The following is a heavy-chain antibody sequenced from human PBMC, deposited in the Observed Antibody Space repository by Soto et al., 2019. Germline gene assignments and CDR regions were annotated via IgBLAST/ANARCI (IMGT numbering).Heavy chain of an antibody. CDR3: ARYEFQVLILEY. J-gene: IGHJ4*02. V-gene: IGHV1-3*01. CDR1: GYTFSNYG. Sequence: ASVKVCCKASGYTFSNYGIYWVRQAPGQRLEWMGWINAGNGHTKYSQKFQDRVTFTRDTSASTAYMELSSLRSEDTAVYFCARYEFQVLILEYWGKGALVTVSS. D-gene: IGHD2-21*01. CDR2: INAGNGHT.